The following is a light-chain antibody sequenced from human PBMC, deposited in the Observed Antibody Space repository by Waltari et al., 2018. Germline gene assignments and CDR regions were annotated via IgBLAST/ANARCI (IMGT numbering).Light chain of an antibody. V-gene: IGLV3-19*01. CDR3: NSRDSSGNHPV. Sequence: SSELTQDPAVSVALGQTVRITCQGDSLRSYYASWYQQKPGQAPELVIYGKNNRPSGIPDRFSGSSSGNTASLTITGAQAEDEADYYCNSRDSSGNHPVFGGGTKLTVL. J-gene: IGLJ2*01. CDR2: GKN. CDR1: SLRSYY.